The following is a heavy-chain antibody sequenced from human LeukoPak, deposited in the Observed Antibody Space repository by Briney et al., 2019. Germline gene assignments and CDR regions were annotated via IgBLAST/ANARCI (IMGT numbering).Heavy chain of an antibody. V-gene: IGHV4-59*08. CDR3: ARRTYSSSWYARWYFDL. J-gene: IGHJ2*01. D-gene: IGHD6-13*01. CDR2: IYYSGST. CDR1: GGSISSYY. Sequence: SETLSLTCTVSGGSISSYYWSWIRQPPGKGLEWIGYIYYSGSTNYNPSLKSRVIISVDTSKNQFSLKLSSVTAADTAVYYCARRTYSSSWYARWYFDLWGRGTLVTVSS.